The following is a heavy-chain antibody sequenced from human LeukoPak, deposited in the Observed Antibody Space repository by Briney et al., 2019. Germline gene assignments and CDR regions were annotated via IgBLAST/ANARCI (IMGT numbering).Heavy chain of an antibody. J-gene: IGHJ4*02. CDR2: ISWNSRSI. D-gene: IGHD3-10*01. V-gene: IGHV3-9*01. CDR3: AKDQSFGHGSGSYRLDY. CDR1: GFTFSSYG. Sequence: GGSLRLSCAASGFTFSSYGMSWVRQAPGKGLEWVSGISWNSRSIGYADSVQGRFTISRDNAKNSLYLQMNSLRAEDTALYYCAKDQSFGHGSGSYRLDYWGQGTLVTVSS.